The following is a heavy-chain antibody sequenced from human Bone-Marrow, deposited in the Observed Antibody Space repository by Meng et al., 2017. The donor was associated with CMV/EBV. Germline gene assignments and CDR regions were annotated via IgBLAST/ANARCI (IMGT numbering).Heavy chain of an antibody. Sequence: SETLSLTCTVPGGPISSYYWSWTRQPPGKGLEGIGYIYYSGSTNYNPSLKSRVTISVDTSKNQLSLKLSSVTAADTAVYYCARTNNRFEYSSSGAGMDVWGQGTTVTVSS. CDR3: ARTNNRFEYSSSGAGMDV. V-gene: IGHV4-59*01. D-gene: IGHD6-6*01. CDR1: GGPISSYY. J-gene: IGHJ6*02. CDR2: IYYSGST.